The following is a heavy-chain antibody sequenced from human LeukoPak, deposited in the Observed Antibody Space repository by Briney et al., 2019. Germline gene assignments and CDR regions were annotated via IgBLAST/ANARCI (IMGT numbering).Heavy chain of an antibody. Sequence: PGGSLRLSCAASGFTFSDYYMSCIRQAPGKGLEWVSYISSSSSYTNYADSVKGRSTISRDNAKNSLYLQMNSLRAEDTAVYYCARVGYYYDSSGYYPHQNFDYWGQGTLVTVSS. J-gene: IGHJ4*02. V-gene: IGHV3-11*06. CDR1: GFTFSDYY. CDR3: ARVGYYYDSSGYYPHQNFDY. CDR2: ISSSSSYT. D-gene: IGHD3-22*01.